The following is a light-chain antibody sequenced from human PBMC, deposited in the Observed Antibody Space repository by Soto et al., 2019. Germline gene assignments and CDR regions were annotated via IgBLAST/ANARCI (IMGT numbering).Light chain of an antibody. CDR3: QQFSRFTLN. CDR1: QSVSSY. CDR2: GAS. Sequence: NLYFRASQSVSSYLAWYQQKPGQAPRLLIYGASSRATGIPDRFSGRGSGTDFTLTICRLEPEDFAVYYCQQFSRFTLNFCGGGKADVK. J-gene: IGKJ4*01. V-gene: IGKV3-20*01.